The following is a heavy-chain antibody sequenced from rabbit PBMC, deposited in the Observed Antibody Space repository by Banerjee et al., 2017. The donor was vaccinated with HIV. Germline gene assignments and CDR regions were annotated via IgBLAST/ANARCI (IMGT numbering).Heavy chain of an antibody. V-gene: IGHV1S40*01. J-gene: IGHJ4*01. D-gene: IGHD1-1*01. Sequence: WAKGRFTISKTSSTTVTLQMTSLTAADTATYFCARDWANELIVFKLWGQGTLVT. CDR3: ARDWANELIVFKL.